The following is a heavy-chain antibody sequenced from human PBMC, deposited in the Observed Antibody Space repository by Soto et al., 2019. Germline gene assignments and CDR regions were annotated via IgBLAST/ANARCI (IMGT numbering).Heavy chain of an antibody. CDR3: ARDPSEGRVGNWFES. J-gene: IGHJ5*01. D-gene: IGHD2-2*01. CDR1: GLTFRDYA. CDR2: ISSSTSYV. V-gene: IGHV3-21*06. Sequence: EVRLLESGGGLGQPGGSLRLSCAASGLTFRDYAMSWVRQAPGKGLEWVSTISSSTSYVYYADSVKGRFSTSRDNAKNILYLEMYALRTEDTAVYYCARDPSEGRVGNWFESWGQGTLVTVSS.